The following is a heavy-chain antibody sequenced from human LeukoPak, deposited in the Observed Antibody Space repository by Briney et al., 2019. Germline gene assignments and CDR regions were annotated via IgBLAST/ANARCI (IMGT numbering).Heavy chain of an antibody. CDR2: IHYSGNT. J-gene: IGHJ5*02. CDR1: GDSIRSDH. D-gene: IGHD4-11*01. V-gene: IGHV4-59*01. Sequence: SETLSLTCTVSGDSIRSDHWSWIRQPPGKGLEWIGYIHYSGNTKYNPSLKSRVTVSLDTSKKQFSLRLSSVTAADTAVYYCARDRATVTNDYWFDPWGQGTLVTVSS. CDR3: ARDRATVTNDYWFDP.